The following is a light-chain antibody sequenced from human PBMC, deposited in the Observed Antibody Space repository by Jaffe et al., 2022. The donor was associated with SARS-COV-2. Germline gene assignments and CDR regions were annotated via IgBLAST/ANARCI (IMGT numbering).Light chain of an antibody. J-gene: IGKJ5*01. V-gene: IGKV4-1*01. Sequence: DIVMTQSPDSLAVSLGERATINCKSSQSVLYSPNNKNYLAWYQHKPGQPPKLLIYWASTRESGVPDRFSGSGSETDFTLTISSLQAEDVAVYYCQQYYSNSITFGQGTRLEIK. CDR1: QSVLYSPNNKNY. CDR2: WAS. CDR3: QQYYSNSIT.